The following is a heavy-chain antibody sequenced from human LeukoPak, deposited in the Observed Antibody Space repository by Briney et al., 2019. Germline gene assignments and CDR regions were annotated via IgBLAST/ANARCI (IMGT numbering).Heavy chain of an antibody. V-gene: IGHV4-34*01. CDR1: GGSFSGYY. CDR2: INHSGST. J-gene: IGHJ3*02. Sequence: SETLSLTCAVSGGSFSGYYWSWIRQPPGKGLEWIGEINHSGSTNYNPSLKSRVTISVDTSKNQFSLKLSSVTAPDTAVYYCARLPVSLSAFDIWGQGTMVTVSS. CDR3: ARLPVSLSAFDI.